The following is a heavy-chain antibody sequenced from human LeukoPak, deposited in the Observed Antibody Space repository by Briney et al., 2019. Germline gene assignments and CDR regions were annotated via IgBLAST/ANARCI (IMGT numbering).Heavy chain of an antibody. CDR2: IKSKTDGGTT. V-gene: IGHV3-15*01. J-gene: IGHJ4*02. D-gene: IGHD1-26*01. Sequence: PGGSLRLSCAASGFTFNNAWMSWVRQAPGKGLEWVGRIKSKTDGGTTDYAAPVKGRFTISRDDSENTLYLQMNSLKTEDTAMYYCTTEPRWEGQPGDYWGQGTLVTVSS. CDR1: GFTFNNAW. CDR3: TTEPRWEGQPGDY.